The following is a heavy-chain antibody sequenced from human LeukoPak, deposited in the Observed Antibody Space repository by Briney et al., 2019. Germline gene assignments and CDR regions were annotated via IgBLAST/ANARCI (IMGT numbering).Heavy chain of an antibody. Sequence: PGGSLRLSCAASGFTFSSYAMSWVRQAPGKGLEWVSAISGSGGSTYYADSVKGRFTISRDNSKNTLYLQMNSLRAEDTAVYYCAKAGIQLWPAAYYFDYWGQGTLVTVSS. V-gene: IGHV3-23*01. CDR1: GFTFSSYA. D-gene: IGHD5-18*01. CDR3: AKAGIQLWPAAYYFDY. J-gene: IGHJ4*02. CDR2: ISGSGGST.